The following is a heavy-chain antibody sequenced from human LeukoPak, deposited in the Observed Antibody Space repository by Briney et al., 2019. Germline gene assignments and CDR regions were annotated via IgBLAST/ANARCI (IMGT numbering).Heavy chain of an antibody. CDR2: ISSSGSTI. J-gene: IGHJ6*03. CDR1: GFTFSDYY. CDR3: ASSAGLTIFGVVIISPSGYYYMDV. V-gene: IGHV3-11*01. D-gene: IGHD3-3*01. Sequence: PGGSLRLSCAASGFTFSDYYMSWIRQAPGKGLEWVSYISSSGSTIYYADSVKGRFTISRDNAKNSLYLQMNSLRAEDTAVYYCASSAGLTIFGVVIISPSGYYYMDVWGKGTTVTVSS.